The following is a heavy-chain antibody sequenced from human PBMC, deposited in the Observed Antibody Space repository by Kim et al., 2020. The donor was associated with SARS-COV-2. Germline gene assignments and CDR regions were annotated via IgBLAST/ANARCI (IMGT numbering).Heavy chain of an antibody. D-gene: IGHD3-16*02. Sequence: PALQSRVTISVDTSKNQFSLKLSSVTAADTAVYYCARHVKLSVEGGWFDPWGQGTLVTVSS. V-gene: IGHV4-39*01. CDR3: ARHVKLSVEGGWFDP. J-gene: IGHJ5*02.